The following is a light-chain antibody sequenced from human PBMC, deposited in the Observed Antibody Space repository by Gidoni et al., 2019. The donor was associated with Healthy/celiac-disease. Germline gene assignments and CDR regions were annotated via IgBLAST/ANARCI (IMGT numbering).Light chain of an antibody. Sequence: DIQMTQSPSTLSASVGDRVTITCRASQSISSWLAWYQQKPGKAPKLLSKADYEKHKVYACEVTISSLQPDDFATYYCQQYNSYSYTFGQGTKLEIK. V-gene: IGKV1-5*01. CDR3: QQYNSYSYT. CDR2: ADY. CDR1: QSISSW. J-gene: IGKJ2*01.